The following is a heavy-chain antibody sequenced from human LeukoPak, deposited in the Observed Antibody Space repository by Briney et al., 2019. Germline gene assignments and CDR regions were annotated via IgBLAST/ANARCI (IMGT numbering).Heavy chain of an antibody. D-gene: IGHD3-22*01. V-gene: IGHV4-30-2*01. CDR3: ARYYDSSGHDY. CDR2: IYHSGST. Sequence: SSETLSLTCTVSGGSISSGGYSWSWIRQPPGKGLEWIGYIYHSGSTYYNPSLKSRVTISVDRSKNQFSLKLSSVTAADTAVYYCARYYDSSGHDYWGQGTLVTVSS. CDR1: GGSISSGGYS. J-gene: IGHJ4*02.